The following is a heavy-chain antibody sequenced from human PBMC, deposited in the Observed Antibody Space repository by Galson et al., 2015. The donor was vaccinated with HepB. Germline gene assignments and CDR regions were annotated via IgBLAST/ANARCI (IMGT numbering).Heavy chain of an antibody. CDR3: TRDPPTPTVAFDH. D-gene: IGHD4-23*01. Sequence: SLRLSCAASGFTFGDYAMSWFRQAPGKGLEWVGFIRSKAYGGTTEYAASVKGRFSISRDDSKSIAYLQMNSLKSEDTAVYLCTRDPPTPTVAFDHWGQGTLVTVSS. J-gene: IGHJ4*02. V-gene: IGHV3-49*03. CDR2: IRSKAYGGTT. CDR1: GFTFGDYA.